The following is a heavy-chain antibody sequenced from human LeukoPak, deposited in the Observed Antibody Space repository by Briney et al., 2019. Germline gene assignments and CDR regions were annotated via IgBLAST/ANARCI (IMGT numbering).Heavy chain of an antibody. CDR2: IDPYSGNT. J-gene: IGHJ4*02. CDR1: GYTFTSYY. D-gene: IGHD3-22*01. CDR3: ARGSPPRVYYDRSGYYSYYFDY. V-gene: IGHV1-18*04. Sequence: ASVKVSCKASGYTFTSYYMHWVRQAPGQGLEWMGWIDPYSGNTNYAQKLQGRVTMTTDTSTSTAYMELRSLRSDDTAVYYCARGSPPRVYYDRSGYYSYYFDYWGQGTLVTVSS.